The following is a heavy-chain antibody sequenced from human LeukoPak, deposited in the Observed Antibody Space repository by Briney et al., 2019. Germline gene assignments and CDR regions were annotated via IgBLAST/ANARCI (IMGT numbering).Heavy chain of an antibody. D-gene: IGHD5-18*01. Sequence: GASVKVSCRTSGYTFTAYYIHWVRQAPGQGLEWMGTINPSDGSTTYAQKVLGRVTMTRDTATSTVYMELSSLRAEDTAVYYCARDLVQLWSKDFWGQGTLVTVSS. CDR1: GYTFTAYY. J-gene: IGHJ4*02. CDR3: ARDLVQLWSKDF. V-gene: IGHV1-46*01. CDR2: INPSDGST.